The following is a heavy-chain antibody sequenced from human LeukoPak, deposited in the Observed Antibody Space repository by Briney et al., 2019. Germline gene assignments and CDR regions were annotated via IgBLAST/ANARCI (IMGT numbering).Heavy chain of an antibody. CDR3: ARGLYSGSYNY. V-gene: IGHV3-48*03. D-gene: IGHD1-26*01. Sequence: GGSLRLSCAASGFTFSNYEMNWVRQAPGKGLEWVSYISSSGSTIFYADSVKGRFTISRDNAKNSLYLQMNSLRAEDTAVYYCARGLYSGSYNYWGQGTLVTASS. J-gene: IGHJ4*02. CDR2: ISSSGSTI. CDR1: GFTFSNYE.